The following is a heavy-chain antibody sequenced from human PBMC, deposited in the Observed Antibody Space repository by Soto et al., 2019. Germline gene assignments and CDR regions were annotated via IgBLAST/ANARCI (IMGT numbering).Heavy chain of an antibody. CDR1: GGSFSGYY. CDR2: INHSGST. Sequence: QVQLQQWGAGLLKPSETLSLTCAVYGGSFSGYYWSWIRQPPGKGLEWIGEINHSGSTNYNPSLKSRVTISVDTSKNQFSLKLSSVTAADTAVYYCARGEGTTHPAFDIWGQGTMVTVSS. V-gene: IGHV4-34*01. J-gene: IGHJ3*02. D-gene: IGHD1-1*01. CDR3: ARGEGTTHPAFDI.